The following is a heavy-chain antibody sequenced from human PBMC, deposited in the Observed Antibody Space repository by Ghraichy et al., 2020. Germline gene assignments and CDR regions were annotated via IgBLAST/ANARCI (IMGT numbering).Heavy chain of an antibody. J-gene: IGHJ5*02. CDR3: AKARMDLKSEFDA. CDR2: VYPADSDT. V-gene: IGHV5-51*01. Sequence: GESLNISCKASGYKFGSYWIGWVRQVPAQGLEWMGLVYPADSDTKYSPTFEGQVSISADKSINTVYLQWTSLQASDSDIYYCAKARMDLKSEFDAWGQGTLVSVSS. CDR1: GYKFGSYW. D-gene: IGHD6-6*01.